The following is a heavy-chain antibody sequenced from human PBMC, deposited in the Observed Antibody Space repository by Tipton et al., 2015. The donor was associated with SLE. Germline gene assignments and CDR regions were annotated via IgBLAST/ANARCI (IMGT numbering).Heavy chain of an antibody. CDR2: IYYSGST. D-gene: IGHD3-10*02. J-gene: IGHJ4*02. Sequence: GLVKPSETLSLTCTVSGGSISSYYWSWIRQPPGKGLEWIGYIYYSGSTNYNPSLKSRVIISLDMSKNQFSLKLSSVTAADTAVYYCASSVRGAAPFDYWGQGTLVTVSS. V-gene: IGHV4-59*01. CDR3: ASSVRGAAPFDY. CDR1: GGSISSYY.